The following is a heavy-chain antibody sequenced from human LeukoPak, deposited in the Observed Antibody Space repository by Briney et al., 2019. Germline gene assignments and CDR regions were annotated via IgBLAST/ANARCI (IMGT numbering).Heavy chain of an antibody. CDR3: AKAQDSYGYLGLLGY. D-gene: IGHD5-18*01. Sequence: GGSLGLSCAASGFTFSSYAMISGSGDTTNYADSVKGRFTISRDNSKNTLYLQMNSLRAEDTAVYYCAKAQDSYGYLGLLGYWGQGTLVTVSS. CDR1: GFTFSSYA. CDR2: SGSGDTT. V-gene: IGHV3-23*01. J-gene: IGHJ4*02.